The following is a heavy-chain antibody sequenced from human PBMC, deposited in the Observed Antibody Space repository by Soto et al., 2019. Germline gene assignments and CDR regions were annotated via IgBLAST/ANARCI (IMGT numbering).Heavy chain of an antibody. CDR2: IYWDDDK. V-gene: IGHV2-5*02. CDR3: AHRRPTWYSSSWKSEYYFDY. CDR1: GFSLSTSGVG. D-gene: IGHD6-13*01. Sequence: QITLKESGPTLVKPTQTLTLTCTFSGFSLSTSGVGVGWIRQPPGKALEWLALIYWDDDKRYSPSLKSRLTNTKDTSKNHVVLTMTNIDPVDTATYYCAHRRPTWYSSSWKSEYYFDYWGQGTLVTVSS. J-gene: IGHJ4*02.